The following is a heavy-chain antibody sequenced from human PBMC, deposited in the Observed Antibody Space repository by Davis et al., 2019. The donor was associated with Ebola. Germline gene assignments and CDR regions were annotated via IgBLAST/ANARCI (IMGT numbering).Heavy chain of an antibody. CDR1: GFTFSSYS. Sequence: PGGSLRLSCAASGFTFSSYSMNWVRQAPGKGLEWVSSISSSSSYIYYADSVKGRFTISRDNAKNSLYLQMNSLRAEDTAVYYCARDLAEEKWELRWVNWFDPWGQGTLVTVSS. CDR3: ARDLAEEKWELRWVNWFDP. V-gene: IGHV3-21*01. D-gene: IGHD1-26*01. J-gene: IGHJ5*02. CDR2: ISSSSSYI.